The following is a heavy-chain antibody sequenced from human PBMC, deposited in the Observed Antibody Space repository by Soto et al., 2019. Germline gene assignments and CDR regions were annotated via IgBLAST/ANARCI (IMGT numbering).Heavy chain of an antibody. V-gene: IGHV5-51*01. Sequence: GESLKISCKGSGYIFTSYWMGWVRQMPGKGLEWMGISYPGDADTRDSPFFQGQGTISGEQSISTAYLQWRSLKASDSAMYYCARTGAPASCSSTTFSKTCNYSNGIVVSDNGTPVPVS. J-gene: IGHJ6*04. D-gene: IGHD2-2*01. CDR2: SYPGDADT. CDR1: GYIFTSYW. CDR3: ARTGAPASCSSTTFSKTCNYSNGIVV.